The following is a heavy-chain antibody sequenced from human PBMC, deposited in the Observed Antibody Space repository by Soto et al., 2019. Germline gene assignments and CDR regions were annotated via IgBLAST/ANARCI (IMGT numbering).Heavy chain of an antibody. J-gene: IGHJ6*02. CDR1: GFTFSMYS. Sequence: DVQLVESGGAVVQPGESLRLSCEVSGFTFSMYSMTWVRQAPGKGLEWVAKIPQEGGDGHYADSVKGRFTIPRDNAKNSVFLQMNNLRAADTAVYYCARDQLILPAHDFFYGSDVWGQGATVTVS. CDR3: ARDQLILPAHDFFYGSDV. CDR2: IPQEGGDG. V-gene: IGHV3-7*03. D-gene: IGHD2-21*02.